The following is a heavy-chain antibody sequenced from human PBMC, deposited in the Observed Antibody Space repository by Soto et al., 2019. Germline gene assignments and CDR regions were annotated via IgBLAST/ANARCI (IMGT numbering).Heavy chain of an antibody. CDR3: AKDPLYAPDYGDYLLEYFQH. D-gene: IGHD4-17*01. CDR2: ISGSGGST. Sequence: PGGSLRLSCAASGFTFSSYAMSWVRQAPGKGLEWVSAISGSGGSTYYADSVKGRFTISRDNSKNTLYLQMNSLRAEDTAVYYCAKDPLYAPDYGDYLLEYFQHWGQGTLVTVSS. CDR1: GFTFSSYA. J-gene: IGHJ1*01. V-gene: IGHV3-23*01.